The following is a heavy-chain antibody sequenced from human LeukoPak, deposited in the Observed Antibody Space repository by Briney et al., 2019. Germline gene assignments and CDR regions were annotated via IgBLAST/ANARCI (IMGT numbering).Heavy chain of an antibody. CDR1: GFTFSSYA. Sequence: GGSLRLSCAASGFTFSSYAMHWVRQAPGKGLEWVAVISYDGSNKYYADSVKGRFTISRDNSKNTLYLQMNSLRAEDTAVYYCAKDSPSGYYDILTGYPVFWGQGTLVTVSS. D-gene: IGHD3-9*01. CDR3: AKDSPSGYYDILTGYPVF. CDR2: ISYDGSNK. V-gene: IGHV3-30-3*01. J-gene: IGHJ4*02.